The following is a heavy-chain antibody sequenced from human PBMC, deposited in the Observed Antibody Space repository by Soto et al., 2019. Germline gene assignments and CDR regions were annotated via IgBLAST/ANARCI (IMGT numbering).Heavy chain of an antibody. D-gene: IGHD3-22*01. CDR3: ARVVYYDNSAFGL. J-gene: IGHJ3*01. CDR2: ISGSSSYI. Sequence: GGSLRLSCVASGFSFSGYNMNWVRQAPGKGLEWVSSISGSSSYIYYADSVKGRFTISRDNAKNSLYLQMNSLRAEDTAVYYCARVVYYDNSAFGLWGQGTMVTVSS. CDR1: GFSFSGYN. V-gene: IGHV3-21*01.